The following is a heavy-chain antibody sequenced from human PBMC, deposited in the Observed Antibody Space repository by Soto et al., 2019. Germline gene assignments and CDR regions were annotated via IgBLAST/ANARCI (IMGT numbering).Heavy chain of an antibody. CDR3: ARDNCSSTSCYFVSYYYYMDV. D-gene: IGHD2-2*01. Sequence: ASVKVSCKASGGTFSSYTISWVRQAPGQGLEWMGRIIPILGIANYAQKFQGRVTITADKSTSTAYMELSSLSSEDTAVYYCARDNCSSTSCYFVSYYYYMDVWGKGTTVTVSS. CDR2: IIPILGIA. J-gene: IGHJ6*03. CDR1: GGTFSSYT. V-gene: IGHV1-69*04.